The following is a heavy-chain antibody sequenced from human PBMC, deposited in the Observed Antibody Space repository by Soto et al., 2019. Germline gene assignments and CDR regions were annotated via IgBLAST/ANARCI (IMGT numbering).Heavy chain of an antibody. V-gene: IGHV5-10-1*01. D-gene: IGHD1-26*01. CDR3: ARPVGATRYYYYGMDV. CDR1: GYSFTSYW. J-gene: IGHJ6*02. Sequence: LGESLKISCKGSGYSFTSYWISWVRQMPGKGLEWMGRIDPSDSYTNYSPSFQGHVTISADKSISTAYLQWSSLKASDTAMYYCARPVGATRYYYYGMDVWGQGTTVTVSS. CDR2: IDPSDSYT.